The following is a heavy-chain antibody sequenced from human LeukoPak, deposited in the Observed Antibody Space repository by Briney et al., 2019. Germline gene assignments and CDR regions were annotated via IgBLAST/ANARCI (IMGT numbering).Heavy chain of an antibody. CDR2: IYYSGST. J-gene: IGHJ3*02. CDR3: ARESTLGPRDAFDI. V-gene: IGHV4-59*01. Sequence: SETLSLTCTVSGGSISSYYWSWIRQPPGKGLEWIGCIYYSGSTNYNPSLKSRVTISVDTSKNQFSLKLSSVTAADTAVYYCARESTLGPRDAFDIWGQGTMVTVSS. CDR1: GGSISSYY.